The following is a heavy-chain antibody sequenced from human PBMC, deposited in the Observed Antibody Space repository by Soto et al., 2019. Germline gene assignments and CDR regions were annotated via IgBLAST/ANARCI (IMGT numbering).Heavy chain of an antibody. D-gene: IGHD6-19*01. CDR3: ARDCSSSYCTRWGS. V-gene: IGHV3-23*04. J-gene: IGHJ5*02. Sequence: EVQLVESGGGLVQPGGSLRLSCAASGFTFSNFAMSWVRQAPGKGLQWVSSITGSGDRTYHADSVKGRFTISRDNSRNTIYLQMDSLRDEDTAIYYCARDCSSSYCTRWGSWGRGTLVTVSS. CDR1: GFTFSNFA. CDR2: ITGSGDRT.